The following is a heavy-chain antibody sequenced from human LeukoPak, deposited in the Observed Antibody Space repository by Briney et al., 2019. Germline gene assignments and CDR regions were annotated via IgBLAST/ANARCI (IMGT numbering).Heavy chain of an antibody. CDR3: ARVATGDNGMDV. J-gene: IGHJ6*02. D-gene: IGHD7-27*01. CDR2: IYYSGST. V-gene: IGHV4-30-4*01. Sequence: SQTLSLTCTVSGGSISSGDYYWSWIRQPPGKGLEWIGYIYYSGSTYYNPSLKSRVTISVDTSKNQFSLKLSSVTAADTAVYYCARVATGDNGMDVWGQGTTVTVSS. CDR1: GGSISSGDYY.